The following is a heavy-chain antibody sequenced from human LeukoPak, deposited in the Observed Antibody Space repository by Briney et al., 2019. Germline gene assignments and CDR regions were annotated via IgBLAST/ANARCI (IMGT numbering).Heavy chain of an antibody. J-gene: IGHJ6*03. CDR2: IYYSGDT. CDR1: GDSISSSY. D-gene: IGHD3-3*01. CDR3: ARFLNGYYYYRDV. Sequence: SETLSLTCTVSGDSISSSYWSWIRQPPGKRLEWIGYIYYSGDTNYNPSLKSRVSISIDTSKNQFSLKLSSVTAADTAVYYCARFLNGYYYYRDVGGKGTRVPVS. V-gene: IGHV4-59*08.